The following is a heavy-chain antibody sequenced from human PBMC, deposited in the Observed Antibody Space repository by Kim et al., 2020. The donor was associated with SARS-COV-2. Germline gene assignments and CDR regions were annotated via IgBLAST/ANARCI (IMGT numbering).Heavy chain of an antibody. CDR3: ARGVGRRPADF. V-gene: IGHV4-34*01. CDR2: INHSGSA. D-gene: IGHD6-6*01. Sequence: SETLSLTCAVYGGSFSGYFWNWIRQPPGKGMEWIGEINHSGSANYNPSLKSRVTISVDTSKNQFSLKLSSVTAADTAVYYGARGVGRRPADFWGQGTLVTVSS. J-gene: IGHJ4*02. CDR1: GGSFSGYF.